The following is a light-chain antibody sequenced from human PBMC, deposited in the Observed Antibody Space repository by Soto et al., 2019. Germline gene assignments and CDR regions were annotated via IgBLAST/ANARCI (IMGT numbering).Light chain of an antibody. J-gene: IGLJ1*01. Sequence: QSALTQPRSVSESPGQSVTISCTGASSDVGGYNSVSWYQQHPGKAPKLMIYDVNKRPSGVPDRFSGSKSGNTASLTISGLQTEDEADYYCCSYAGTSYVFGTGTKLTVL. CDR3: CSYAGTSYV. CDR1: SSDVGGYNS. V-gene: IGLV2-11*01. CDR2: DVN.